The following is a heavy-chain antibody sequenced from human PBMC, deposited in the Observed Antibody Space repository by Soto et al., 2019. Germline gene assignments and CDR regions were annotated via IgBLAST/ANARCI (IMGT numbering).Heavy chain of an antibody. Sequence: SVKVPCKASGGTFSSYAISWVRQAPGQGLEWMGGIIPIFGTANYAQKFQGRVTITADESTSTAYMELSSLRSEDTAVYYCAREGSGWYEAFDIWGQGTMVTVSS. CDR3: AREGSGWYEAFDI. V-gene: IGHV1-69*13. D-gene: IGHD6-19*01. CDR1: GGTFSSYA. CDR2: IIPIFGTA. J-gene: IGHJ3*02.